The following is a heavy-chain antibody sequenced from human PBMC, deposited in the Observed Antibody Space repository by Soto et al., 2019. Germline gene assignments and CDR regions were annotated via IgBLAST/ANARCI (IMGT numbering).Heavy chain of an antibody. V-gene: IGHV1-8*03. J-gene: IGHJ5*02. CDR1: GFTFSSYG. CDR2: MNPNSGNT. Sequence: PGGSLRLSCAASGFTFSSYGMHWVRQAPGKGLEWMGWMNPNSGNTGYAQKFRGRVTITRNTSTSTAYMELSSLRSEDTAVYYCARGFPLWFDPWGQGTLVTVSS. CDR3: ARGFPLWFDP.